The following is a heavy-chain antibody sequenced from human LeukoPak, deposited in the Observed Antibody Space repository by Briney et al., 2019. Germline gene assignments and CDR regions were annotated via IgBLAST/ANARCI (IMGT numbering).Heavy chain of an antibody. V-gene: IGHV1-69*04. J-gene: IGHJ4*02. D-gene: IGHD4-11*01. CDR3: ARLYSNYDIDY. CDR1: GGTFGSYA. CDR2: IIPIFGIA. Sequence: RASVKVSCKASGGTFGSYAISWVRQAPGQGLEWMGRIIPIFGIANYAQKFQGRVTITADKSTSTAYMELSSLRSEDTAVYYCARLYSNYDIDYWGQGTLVTVSS.